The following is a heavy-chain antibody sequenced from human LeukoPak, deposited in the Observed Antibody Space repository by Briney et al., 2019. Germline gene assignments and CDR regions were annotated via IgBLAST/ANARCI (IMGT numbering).Heavy chain of an antibody. CDR2: ISSSGSTI. Sequence: GGSLRLSCAASGFTFSDYYMSWIRQAPGKGLEWVSYISSSGSTIYYTDSVKGRFTISRDNAKNSMYLQMNSLRAEDTAVYYCARDQYGDYEDYWGQGTLVTVSS. D-gene: IGHD4-17*01. CDR1: GFTFSDYY. V-gene: IGHV3-11*04. CDR3: ARDQYGDYEDY. J-gene: IGHJ4*02.